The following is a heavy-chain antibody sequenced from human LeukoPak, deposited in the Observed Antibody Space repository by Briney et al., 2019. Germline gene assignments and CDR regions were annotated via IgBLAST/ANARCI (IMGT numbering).Heavy chain of an antibody. CDR3: ASDGCASTICYVDP. J-gene: IGHJ5*02. CDR1: GHTLSSYR. V-gene: IGHV3-30*02. Sequence: QPGGSLRLSWAVSGHTLSSYRMQWDREAPGKGLEWVAFIRNDGSNKYYADSVKGRFTISRDNSTDTLYLQMNSLRAEDTAVYYCASDGCASTICYVDPWGQGTLVTVSA. CDR2: IRNDGSNK. D-gene: IGHD2-2*01.